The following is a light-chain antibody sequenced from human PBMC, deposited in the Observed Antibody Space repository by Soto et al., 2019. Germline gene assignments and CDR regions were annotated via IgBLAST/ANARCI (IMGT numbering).Light chain of an antibody. CDR3: QQYNNWPPPGQYS. J-gene: IGKJ4*01. V-gene: IGKV3-15*01. CDR2: GAS. CDR1: QSVSSN. Sequence: EIVMTQSPATLSVSPGERATLSCRASQSVSSNLAWYQQKPGQAPRLLIYGASTRATGIPARFSGSGSGTEFTLTISSLQSEDFAVYYCQQYNNWPPPGQYSFGGGTKVEIK.